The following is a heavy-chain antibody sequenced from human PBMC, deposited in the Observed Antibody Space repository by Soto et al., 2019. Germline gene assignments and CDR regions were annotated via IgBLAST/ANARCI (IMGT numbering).Heavy chain of an antibody. V-gene: IGHV3-33*01. D-gene: IGHD1-1*01. CDR3: VRDPTTNGLDY. Sequence: QVQLVESGGGVVQPGRSLRLSCAASGFTFSSYGMHWVRQAPGKGLEWVAVIWYDGSNKYYADSVKGRFTISRDNSKNTLYLQMNSLRAEDTAVYYCVRDPTTNGLDYWGQGTLVTVSS. CDR2: IWYDGSNK. CDR1: GFTFSSYG. J-gene: IGHJ4*02.